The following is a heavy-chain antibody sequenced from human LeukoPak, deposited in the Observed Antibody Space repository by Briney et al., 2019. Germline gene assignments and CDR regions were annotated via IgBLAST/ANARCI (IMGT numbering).Heavy chain of an antibody. Sequence: ASVKVSCKASGYTFTSYAMNWVRQAPGQGLEWMGWINTNTGNPTYAQGFTGRFVFSLDTSVSTAYLQISSLKAEDTAVYYCARDFAVGSSSSVPLNWFDPWGQGTLVTVSS. CDR1: GYTFTSYA. CDR2: INTNTGNP. CDR3: ARDFAVGSSSSVPLNWFDP. D-gene: IGHD6-13*01. V-gene: IGHV7-4-1*02. J-gene: IGHJ5*02.